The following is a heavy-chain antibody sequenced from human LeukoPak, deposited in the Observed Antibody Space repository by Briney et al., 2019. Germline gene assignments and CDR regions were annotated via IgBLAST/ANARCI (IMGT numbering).Heavy chain of an antibody. CDR3: AREDGQDAFDI. CDR2: SNPGGGAT. D-gene: IGHD4-17*01. Sequence: ASVKVSCKASGYTFTGYYMHWVRQAPGQGLEWMGVSNPGGGATTYAQKFQGRVTMTRDTSISTAYMELSSLRSEDTAVYYCAREDGQDAFDIWGQGTMVTVSS. CDR1: GYTFTGYY. V-gene: IGHV1-46*01. J-gene: IGHJ3*02.